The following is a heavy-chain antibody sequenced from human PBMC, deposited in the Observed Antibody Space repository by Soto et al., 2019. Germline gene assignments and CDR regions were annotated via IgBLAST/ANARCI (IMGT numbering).Heavy chain of an antibody. CDR1: GYTFTSYG. J-gene: IGHJ4*02. CDR3: ARESSGWYVYAY. V-gene: IGHV1-18*01. Sequence: GASVKVSCKASGYTFTSYGISWVRQAPGQGLEWMGWISTYNGNTNYAQKLQGRVTMATDTSTSTAYMELRSLRSDDTAVYYCARESSGWYVYAYWGQGTLVTVSS. CDR2: ISTYNGNT. D-gene: IGHD6-19*01.